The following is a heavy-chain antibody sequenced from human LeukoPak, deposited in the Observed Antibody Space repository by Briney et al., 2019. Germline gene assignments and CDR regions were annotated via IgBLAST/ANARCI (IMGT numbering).Heavy chain of an antibody. CDR3: ARSVRDSSAYYAVY. J-gene: IGHJ4*02. V-gene: IGHV4-39*01. CDR1: GGPISSSSYY. CDR2: IYYSGST. Sequence: PSETLSLTCSVSGGPISSSSYYWGWIRQPPGKGLEWIGSIYYSGSTYYNPSLKSRVTISVDTSRNQFSLRLSSVTAADTAVYYCARSVRDSSAYYAVYWGQGILVTVSS. D-gene: IGHD3-22*01.